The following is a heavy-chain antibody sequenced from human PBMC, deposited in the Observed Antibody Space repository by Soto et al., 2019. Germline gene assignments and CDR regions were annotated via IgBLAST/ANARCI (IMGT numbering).Heavy chain of an antibody. CDR2: IYYNGSP. D-gene: IGHD6-19*01. Sequence: PSETLSLTCTVSGGFISSSGYPWGWIRQPPGKGLEWIGSIYYNGSPYYNPSLKSRVTISVDTSKNQFSLNLTSVTVADTAVYYCARRSGWYQNKFDYWGQGTLVTVSS. J-gene: IGHJ4*02. CDR1: GGFISSSGYP. V-gene: IGHV4-39*01. CDR3: ARRSGWYQNKFDY.